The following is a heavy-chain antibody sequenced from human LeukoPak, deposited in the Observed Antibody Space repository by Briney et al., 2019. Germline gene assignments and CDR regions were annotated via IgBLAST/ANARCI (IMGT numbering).Heavy chain of an antibody. D-gene: IGHD3-16*01. CDR1: GFTFSSYE. J-gene: IGHJ5*02. V-gene: IGHV3-48*03. CDR2: ISSSGSTI. Sequence: GGSLRLSCAASGFTFSSYEMNWVRQAPGKGLEWVSYISSSGSTIYYADSVKGRFTISRDNAKNSLFLHLSSLRVDDTATYYCVRQMIRFWFDPWGQGTRVTVSS. CDR3: VRQMIRFWFDP.